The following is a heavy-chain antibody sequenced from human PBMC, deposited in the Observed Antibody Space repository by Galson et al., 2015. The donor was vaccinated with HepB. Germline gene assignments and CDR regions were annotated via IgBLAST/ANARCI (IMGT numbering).Heavy chain of an antibody. CDR2: IIPILGIA. D-gene: IGHD6-6*01. CDR3: AWGYSSSSLDY. V-gene: IGHV1-69*04. Sequence: SVKVSCKASGGTFSSYAISWVRQAPGQGLEWMGRIIPILGIANYAQKFQGRVTITADKSTSTAYMELSSLRSEDTAVYYCAWGYSSSSLDYWGQGTLVTVSS. J-gene: IGHJ4*02. CDR1: GGTFSSYA.